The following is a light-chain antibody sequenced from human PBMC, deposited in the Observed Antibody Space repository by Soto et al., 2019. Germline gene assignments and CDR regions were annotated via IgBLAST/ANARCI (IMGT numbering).Light chain of an antibody. Sequence: DIQMTQSPPSLSASVGDKVTITCRPSQSISHFLNWYQQKPGKAPKLLIYTASSLQSGVPSRFSGSGSGTHFTLTDSSLEPEDSATYFCQQSYTPPHTFGQGTKLEIK. CDR2: TAS. CDR1: QSISHF. CDR3: QQSYTPPHT. J-gene: IGKJ2*01. V-gene: IGKV1-39*01.